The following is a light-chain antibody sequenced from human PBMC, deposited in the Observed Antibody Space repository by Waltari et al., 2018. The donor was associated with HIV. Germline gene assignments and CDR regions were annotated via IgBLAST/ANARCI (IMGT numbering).Light chain of an antibody. V-gene: IGLV2-8*01. J-gene: IGLJ2*01. CDR3: SLYAGSNKLV. CDR2: EVA. Sequence: QSALTQPPSASGSPGPSVTISCTVPRSDVGGSTYVSWYHQHPATAPYPMFTWYQHHPGQPPKLMIYEVARRPSGVPDRFSGSKSGNTASLTVSGLQAEDEADYYCSLYAGSNKLVFGGGTKLTVL. CDR1: RSDVGGSTY.